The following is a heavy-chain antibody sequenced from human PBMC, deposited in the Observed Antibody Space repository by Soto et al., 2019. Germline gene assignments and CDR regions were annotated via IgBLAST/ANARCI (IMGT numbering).Heavy chain of an antibody. V-gene: IGHV3-21*01. Sequence: PGGSLRLSCAASGFTFSSYSMNWVRQAPGKGLEWVSSISSSSSYIYYADSVKGRFTISRDNAKNSLYLQMNSLRAEDTAVYYCARDIIGGGYYWSVKPSYYYYDMDVWGQGTTVTVSS. J-gene: IGHJ6*02. CDR1: GFTFSSYS. D-gene: IGHD3-22*01. CDR3: ARDIIGGGYYWSVKPSYYYYDMDV. CDR2: ISSSSSYI.